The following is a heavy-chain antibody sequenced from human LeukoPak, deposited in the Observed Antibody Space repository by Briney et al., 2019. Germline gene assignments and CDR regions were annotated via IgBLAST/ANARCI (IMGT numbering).Heavy chain of an antibody. CDR3: AKEGLTMVRGVAYYYMDV. J-gene: IGHJ6*03. CDR1: GFTFSGYG. Sequence: PGGSLRLSCAASGFTFSGYGMHWVRQAPGKGLEWVAFIRYDGSNKYYADSVKGRFTISRDNSKNTLYLQMNSLRAEDTAVYYCAKEGLTMVRGVAYYYMDVWGKGTTVTVSS. CDR2: IRYDGSNK. V-gene: IGHV3-30*02. D-gene: IGHD3-10*01.